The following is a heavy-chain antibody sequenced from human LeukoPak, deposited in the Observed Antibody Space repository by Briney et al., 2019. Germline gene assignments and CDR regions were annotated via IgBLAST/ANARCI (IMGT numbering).Heavy chain of an antibody. V-gene: IGHV3-7*01. D-gene: IGHD3-10*01. Sequence: GGSLRLSCAASGFTFSGYWMSWVRQAPGKGLEWVANIKQDGSEKYYVDSVKGRFTISRDNAKNSLYLQMNSLRAEDTAVYYCARVWSGWGQGTLVTVSS. CDR1: GFTFSGYW. CDR3: ARVWSG. J-gene: IGHJ4*02. CDR2: IKQDGSEK.